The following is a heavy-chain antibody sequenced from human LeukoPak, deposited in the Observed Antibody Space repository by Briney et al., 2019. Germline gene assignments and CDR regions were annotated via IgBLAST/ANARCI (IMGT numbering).Heavy chain of an antibody. V-gene: IGHV3-23*01. J-gene: IGHJ4*02. CDR3: ARVGYSEYDYDY. CDR1: GFTFSSYA. CDR2: ISGSGDST. Sequence: GGPLRLSCEASGFTFSSYAMSWVRQAPGKGLEWVSVISGSGDSTYYADPVEGRCTISRDNSKYALYLQMNSLRAEDTAVYYCARVGYSEYDYDYWGQGTLVTSSP. D-gene: IGHD5-12*01.